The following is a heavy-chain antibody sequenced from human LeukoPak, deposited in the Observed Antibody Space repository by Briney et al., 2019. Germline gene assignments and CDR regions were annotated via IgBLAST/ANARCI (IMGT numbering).Heavy chain of an antibody. V-gene: IGHV1-69*01. CDR1: GGTFSSYA. D-gene: IGHD3-3*01. CDR2: IIPIFGTA. Sequence: GSSVKVSCKASGGTFSSYAISWVRQAPGQGLEWMGGIIPIFGTANYAQKFQGRVTITADESTSTAYMELSSLRSEDTAVYYCARVNYDFWSGYCRDYYYYGMDVWGQGTTVTVSS. CDR3: ARVNYDFWSGYCRDYYYYGMDV. J-gene: IGHJ6*02.